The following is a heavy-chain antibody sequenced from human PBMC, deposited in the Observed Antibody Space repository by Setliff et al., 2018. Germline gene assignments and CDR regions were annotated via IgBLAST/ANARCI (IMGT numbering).Heavy chain of an antibody. Sequence: SETLSLTCTVSGASISNYYWNWIRQPAGKGLEWIGRIYVTESTKYNPSLKSRVTLSIDTSKNQFSLKLSSVTAADAALYYCAASRAYTGAVEEWFLPKTFDFWGQGSPVTVSS. CDR2: IYVTEST. CDR3: AASRAYTGAVEEWFLPKTFDF. CDR1: GASISNYY. J-gene: IGHJ4*02. D-gene: IGHD3-10*01. V-gene: IGHV4-4*07.